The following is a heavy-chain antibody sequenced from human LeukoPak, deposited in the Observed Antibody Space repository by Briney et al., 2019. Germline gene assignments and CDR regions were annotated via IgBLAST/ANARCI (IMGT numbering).Heavy chain of an antibody. CDR1: GGSISSSSYH. CDR2: IYYSGST. Sequence: SETLSLTCTVSGGSISSSSYHWGWIRQPPGKGLEWIGSIYYSGSTYYNASLKSRVTISVDTSKNQFSLKLSSVTAADTAVYYCARAGGSIAAAGGYWGQGTLVTVSS. V-gene: IGHV4-39*07. J-gene: IGHJ4*02. CDR3: ARAGGSIAAAGGY. D-gene: IGHD6-13*01.